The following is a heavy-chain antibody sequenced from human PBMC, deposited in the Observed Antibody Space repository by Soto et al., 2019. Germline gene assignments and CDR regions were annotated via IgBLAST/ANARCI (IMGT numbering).Heavy chain of an antibody. J-gene: IGHJ6*02. D-gene: IGHD2-8*01. CDR2: IYYSGST. CDR3: ARLGGYCTTSCYGYYAMDV. V-gene: IGHV4-39*01. CDR1: GGSISSSSYY. Sequence: PSETLSLTCTVSGGSISSSSYYWGWIRQPPGKGLEWIGSIYYSGSTYYNPSLKSRVTISVDTSKNQFFLKVSSVTAADTALYYCARLGGYCTTSCYGYYAMDVWGQGTTVTVSS.